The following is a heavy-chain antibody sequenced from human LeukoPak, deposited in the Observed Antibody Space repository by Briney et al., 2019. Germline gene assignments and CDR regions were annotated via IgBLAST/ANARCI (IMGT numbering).Heavy chain of an antibody. CDR1: GYTFSSYG. V-gene: IGHV1-18*01. CDR3: ARDGPHSPGDDAFDI. CDR2: ISTYNGNT. D-gene: IGHD7-27*01. J-gene: IGHJ3*02. Sequence: ASVKVSCKASGYTFSSYGISWVRQAPGQGLEWMGWISTYNGNTNYAQKLQGRVTMTTDTSTSTAYVELRSLISDDTAVYYCARDGPHSPGDDAFDIWGQGTMVTVSS.